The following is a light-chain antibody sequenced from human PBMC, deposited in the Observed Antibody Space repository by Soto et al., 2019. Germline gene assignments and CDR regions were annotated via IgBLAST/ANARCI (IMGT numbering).Light chain of an antibody. CDR3: QQYADHSFT. CDR2: RMS. J-gene: IGKJ2*01. CDR1: QTIRSD. Sequence: DIQMTQFPSTLSASVGDRVTITCRASQTIRSDLAWYQQKPGKVPKLLIYRMSTLESGVPSRFSGSGSGTEFTLTISSLQPDDFAIYYCQQYADHSFTFGQGTKLEIK. V-gene: IGKV1-5*03.